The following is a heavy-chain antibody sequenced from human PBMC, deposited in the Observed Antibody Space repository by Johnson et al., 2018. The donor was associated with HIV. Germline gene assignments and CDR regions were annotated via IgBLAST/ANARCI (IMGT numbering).Heavy chain of an antibody. CDR3: ARDGWGSRGWEDAFDI. V-gene: IGHV3-7*01. J-gene: IGHJ3*02. Sequence: EMQLVESGGGLVQPGGSLRLSCAASGFTFSSYWMSWVRQAPGKGLEWVANIKQDGSEKYYVDSVKGRFTISRDNSKNTLYLQMNSLRAEDTAVYYCARDGWGSRGWEDAFDIWGQGTMVTVSS. CDR2: IKQDGSEK. D-gene: IGHD6-19*01. CDR1: GFTFSSYW.